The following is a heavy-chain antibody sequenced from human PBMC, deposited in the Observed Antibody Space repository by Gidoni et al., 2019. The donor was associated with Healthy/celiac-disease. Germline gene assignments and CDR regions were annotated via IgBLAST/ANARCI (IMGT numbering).Heavy chain of an antibody. CDR1: GFTVSSYW. V-gene: IGHV3-7*05. D-gene: IGHD5-12*01. CDR3: ARVGGYSGYDYYYYGMDV. J-gene: IGHJ6*02. CDR2: IKQDGSEK. Sequence: EVQLVESGGGLVQPGGSLRLSCPASGFTVSSYWMSWVRQAPGKGLEWVANIKQDGSEKYYVDSVKGRFTISRDNAKNSLYLQMNSLRAEDTAVYYCARVGGYSGYDYYYYGMDVWGQGTTVTVSS.